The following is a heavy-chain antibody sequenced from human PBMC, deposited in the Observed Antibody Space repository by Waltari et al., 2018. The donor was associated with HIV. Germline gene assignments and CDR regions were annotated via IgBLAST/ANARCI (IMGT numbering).Heavy chain of an antibody. Sequence: QVQLVESGGGVVQPGRSLRLSCAASGFTFSSYGMHWVRPAPGKGLEWVAVISYDGSNKYYADSVKGRFTISRDNSKNTLYLQMNSLRAEDTAVYYCAKDMYGYDSSGYYPGYWGQGTLVTVSS. CDR2: ISYDGSNK. CDR3: AKDMYGYDSSGYYPGY. D-gene: IGHD3-22*01. V-gene: IGHV3-30*18. J-gene: IGHJ4*02. CDR1: GFTFSSYG.